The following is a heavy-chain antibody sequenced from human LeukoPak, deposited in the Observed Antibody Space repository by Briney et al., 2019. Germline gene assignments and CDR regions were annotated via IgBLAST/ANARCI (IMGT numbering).Heavy chain of an antibody. CDR3: ARLGSGGSPYFDY. D-gene: IGHD2-15*01. J-gene: IGHJ4*02. CDR2: INPSGGST. Sequence: ASVKVSCKASGGTFSSYAISWVRQASGQGLEWMGIINPSGGSTSYAQKFQGRVTMTRDTSTSTVYMELSSLRSEDTAVYYCARLGSGGSPYFDYWGQGTLVTDSS. V-gene: IGHV1-46*01. CDR1: GGTFSSYA.